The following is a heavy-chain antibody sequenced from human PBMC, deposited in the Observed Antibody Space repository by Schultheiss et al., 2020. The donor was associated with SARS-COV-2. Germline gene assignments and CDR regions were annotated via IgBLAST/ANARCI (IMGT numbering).Heavy chain of an antibody. D-gene: IGHD1-7*01. CDR2: INSDGST. V-gene: IGHV3-74*01. Sequence: GGSLRLSCAASGFSFSSYWMHWVRQAPGKGLVWVSRINSDGSTIYADSVKGRFTISRDNAKNTLYLQMNSLRAEDTAVYYCARDGTTYIFDYWGQGTLVTVSS. CDR3: ARDGTTYIFDY. CDR1: GFSFSSYW. J-gene: IGHJ4*02.